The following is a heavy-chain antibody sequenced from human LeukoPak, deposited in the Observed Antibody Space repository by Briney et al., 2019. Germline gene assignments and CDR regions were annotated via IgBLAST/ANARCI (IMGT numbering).Heavy chain of an antibody. CDR2: FDPEDGET. V-gene: IGHV1-24*01. D-gene: IGHD1-7*01. Sequence: GASVKVSFKVSGYTLTELSMHWVRQAPGKGLEWMGGFDPEDGETIYAQKFQGRVTMTEDTSTDTAYMELSSLRSEDTAVYYCATSITGTTVGSFDIWGQGTMVTVSS. CDR1: GYTLTELS. CDR3: ATSITGTTVGSFDI. J-gene: IGHJ3*02.